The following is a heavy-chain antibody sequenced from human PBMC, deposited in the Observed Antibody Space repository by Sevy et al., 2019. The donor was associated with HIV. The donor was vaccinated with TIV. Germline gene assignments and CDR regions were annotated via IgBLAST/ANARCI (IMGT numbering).Heavy chain of an antibody. CDR3: AVVAEGY. D-gene: IGHD6-13*01. Sequence: GGSLRLSCAASGFTVSSNYMSWVRQAPGKGLEWVSVIYSGDSISYADSVKGRFTISRDNSKNTLYLRMNSLRAEDTAVYYCAVVAEGYWGQGTPVTVSS. V-gene: IGHV3-53*01. CDR1: GFTVSSNY. J-gene: IGHJ4*02. CDR2: IYSGDSI.